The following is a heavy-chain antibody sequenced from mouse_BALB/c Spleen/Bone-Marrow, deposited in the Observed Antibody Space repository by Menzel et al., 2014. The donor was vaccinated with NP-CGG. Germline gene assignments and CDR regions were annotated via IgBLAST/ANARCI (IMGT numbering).Heavy chain of an antibody. Sequence: EVQRVESGGGLVQPGGSLRLSCATSGFTFSDFYMGWVRQPPGKRLEWIAASRNKANDYTTEYSASVKGRFIVSRDTSQSILYLQMNALRAEDTAIHYCARDYYYGSSYYFDVWGAGTTVTVSS. CDR2: SRNKANDYTT. V-gene: IGHV7-1*02. D-gene: IGHD1-1*01. CDR1: GFTFSDFY. J-gene: IGHJ1*01. CDR3: ARDYYYGSSYYFDV.